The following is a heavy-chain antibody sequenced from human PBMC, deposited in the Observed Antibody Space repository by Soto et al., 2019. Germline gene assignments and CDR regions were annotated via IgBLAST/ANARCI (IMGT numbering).Heavy chain of an antibody. CDR1: GFTFSSYS. J-gene: IGHJ6*02. V-gene: IGHV3-21*01. CDR2: ISSSSSYI. CDR3: ARDPFPIYGDYVLDGMDV. Sequence: GGSLRLSCAASGFTFSSYSMNWVRQAPGKGLEWVSSISSSSSYIYYADSVKGRFTISRDNAKNSLYLQMNSLRAEDTAVYYCARDPFPIYGDYVLDGMDVWGQGTTVTVSS. D-gene: IGHD4-17*01.